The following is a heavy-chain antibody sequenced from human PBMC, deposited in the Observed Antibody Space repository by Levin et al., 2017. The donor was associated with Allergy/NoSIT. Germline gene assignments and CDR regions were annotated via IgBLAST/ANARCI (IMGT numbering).Heavy chain of an antibody. V-gene: IGHV3-66*01. CDR3: VARSNGMDV. CDR1: EFIVSSNY. D-gene: IGHD5-12*01. CDR2: IYSGGRA. J-gene: IGHJ6*02. Sequence: GESLKISCAASEFIVSSNYMSWVRQAPGKGLDWVSVIYSGGRAYYADSVKGRFTISRDNSKNKLYLQMNSLRAEDTAVYYCVARSNGMDVWGQGTTVTVSS.